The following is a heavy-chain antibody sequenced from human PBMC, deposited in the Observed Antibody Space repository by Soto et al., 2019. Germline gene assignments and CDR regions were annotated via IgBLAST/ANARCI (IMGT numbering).Heavy chain of an antibody. J-gene: IGHJ4*02. CDR1: GFIFSDYA. CDR3: AKDRHASSWTPPLFDY. V-gene: IGHV3-23*01. D-gene: IGHD6-13*01. CDR2: ISRSGSNT. Sequence: SCAASGFIFSDYAMSWVRQAPGKGLEWVSAISRSGSNTNYADSVRGRFTISRDNSKNTLYLQMHSMRDEDTAVYYCAKDRHASSWTPPLFDYWGLGTLVTVS.